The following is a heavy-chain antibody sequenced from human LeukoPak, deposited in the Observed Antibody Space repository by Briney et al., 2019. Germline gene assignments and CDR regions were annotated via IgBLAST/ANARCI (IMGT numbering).Heavy chain of an antibody. D-gene: IGHD3-22*01. CDR1: GGSFSGYY. CDR2: INHRGST. J-gene: IGHJ4*02. CDR3: ARGKYYASSGYYYAPFDY. V-gene: IGHV4-34*01. Sequence: SETLSLTCAVYGGSFSGYYWSWIRQPPGKGLEWIGEINHRGSTNYNPSLKSRVTISVDTSKNQFSLKLSSVTAADTAVYYCARGKYYASSGYYYAPFDYSGQGTLVTVSS.